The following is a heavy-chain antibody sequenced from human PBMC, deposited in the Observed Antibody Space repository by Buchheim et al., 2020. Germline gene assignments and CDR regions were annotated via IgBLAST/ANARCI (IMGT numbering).Heavy chain of an antibody. CDR2: IKQDGSGK. J-gene: IGHJ5*02. CDR3: ARDPAHGNYPSNWFDP. Sequence: EVQLVESGGGLVQPGGSLRLSCAASGFTFSSYWMSWVRQAPGKGLEWVANIKQDGSGKYYVDSVKGRFTISRDNAKNSLYLQMNSLRAEDTAVYYCARDPAHGNYPSNWFDPWGQGTL. D-gene: IGHD4-17*01. V-gene: IGHV3-7*01. CDR1: GFTFSSYW.